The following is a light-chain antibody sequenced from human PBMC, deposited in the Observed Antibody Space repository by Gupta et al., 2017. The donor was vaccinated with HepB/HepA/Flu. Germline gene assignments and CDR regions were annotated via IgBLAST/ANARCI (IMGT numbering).Light chain of an antibody. CDR2: EVN. V-gene: IGLV2-23*02. CDR3: SSYTGSDTFVV. J-gene: IGLJ2*01. CDR1: SADIGTYDL. Sequence: QSALTQPASVSGSPGQSITFSCTGTSADIGTYDLGSWYQQHPGKAPKLMIYEVNKRPSGVSDRFSGSNSGNTASLTISGLQAEDEADYYCSSYTGSDTFVVFGGGTRLTVL.